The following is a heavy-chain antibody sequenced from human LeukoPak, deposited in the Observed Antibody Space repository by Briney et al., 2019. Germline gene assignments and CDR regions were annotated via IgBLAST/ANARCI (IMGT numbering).Heavy chain of an antibody. V-gene: IGHV3-30*18. D-gene: IGHD5-12*01. Sequence: PGGSLRLSCAASGFTFSSYGMHWVRQAPGNGLEWVAVISYDGSNKYYADSVKGRFTISRDNSKNTLYLQMNSLRAEDTAVYYCAQGNARRGSSGYDILDYWGQGTLVTVSS. J-gene: IGHJ4*02. CDR2: ISYDGSNK. CDR1: GFTFSSYG. CDR3: AQGNARRGSSGYDILDY.